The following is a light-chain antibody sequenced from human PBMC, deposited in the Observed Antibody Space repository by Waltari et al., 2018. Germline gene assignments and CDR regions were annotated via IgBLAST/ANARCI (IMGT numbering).Light chain of an antibody. CDR1: QGISTY. V-gene: IGKV1-17*01. CDR2: AAS. CDR3: LQYNSHPLT. J-gene: IGKJ4*01. Sequence: DFQMTQSPSSLSASAGDTVTIICRASQGISTYLNWYQQKPGKAPKRLIYAASTLESGVPSRFSGSGSGTDFTLTISSMQPEDFATYYCLQYNSHPLTFGGGTKVEIE.